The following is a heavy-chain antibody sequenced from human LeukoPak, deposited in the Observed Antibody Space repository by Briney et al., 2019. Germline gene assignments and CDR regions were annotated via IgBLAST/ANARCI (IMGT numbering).Heavy chain of an antibody. CDR3: ARAIDYDFWSGFDY. V-gene: IGHV1-18*01. CDR1: GYTSTSYG. J-gene: IGHJ4*02. D-gene: IGHD3-3*01. CDR2: ISAYNGNA. Sequence: ASVKVSCKASGYTSTSYGISWVRQAPGQGLEWMGWISAYNGNANYAQKLQGRVTMTTDTSTSTAYMELRSLRSDDTAVYYCARAIDYDFWSGFDYWGQGTLVTVSS.